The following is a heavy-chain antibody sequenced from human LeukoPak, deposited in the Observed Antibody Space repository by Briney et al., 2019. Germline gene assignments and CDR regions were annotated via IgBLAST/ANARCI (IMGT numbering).Heavy chain of an antibody. CDR1: AGSISNYH. V-gene: IGHV4-59*01. CDR2: LYPSGST. Sequence: SETLSLTCTVAAGSISNYHWSWIRQPPGKGLEWIGLLYPSGSTNYNPSLKSRVTISVDTSRTQFSLKLSSMTAADTAVYYCAGGHYPLEYWGQGTLVTVSS. CDR3: AGGHYPLEY. D-gene: IGHD1-26*01. J-gene: IGHJ4*02.